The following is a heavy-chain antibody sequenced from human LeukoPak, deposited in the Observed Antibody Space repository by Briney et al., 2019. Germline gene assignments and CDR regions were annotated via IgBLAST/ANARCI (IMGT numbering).Heavy chain of an antibody. CDR3: ARGGSLVAAAGHFDY. Sequence: PSETLSLTCAVYGGSFSGYYWSWIRQPPGKGLEWIGEINHSGSTNYNPSLKSRVTISVDTSKNQFPLKLSSVTAADTAVYYCARGGSLVAAAGHFDYWGQGTLVTVSS. D-gene: IGHD6-13*01. CDR1: GGSFSGYY. J-gene: IGHJ4*02. CDR2: INHSGST. V-gene: IGHV4-34*01.